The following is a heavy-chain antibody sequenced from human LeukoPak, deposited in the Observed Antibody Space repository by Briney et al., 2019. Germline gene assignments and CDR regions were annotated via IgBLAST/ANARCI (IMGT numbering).Heavy chain of an antibody. CDR2: INPSGGST. CDR3: ARVGCSGGSCYYYYYYMDV. V-gene: IGHV1-46*01. CDR1: GYTFTRYY. Sequence: ASVKVSCKASGYTFTRYYMHWVRQAPGQGLEWMGIINPSGGSTNYAQKFQGRVTMTRDMSTSTVYMELSSLRSEDTAVYYCARVGCSGGSCYYYYYYMDVWGKGTTVTVSS. D-gene: IGHD2-15*01. J-gene: IGHJ6*03.